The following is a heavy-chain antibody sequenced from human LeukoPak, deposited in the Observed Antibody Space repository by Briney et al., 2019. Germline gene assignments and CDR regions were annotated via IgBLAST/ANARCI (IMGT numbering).Heavy chain of an antibody. CDR2: INHSGST. Sequence: SETLSLTCAVYGGSFSGYYWSWIRQPPGKGLECIGEINHSGSTNYNPSLKSRVTISVDTSKNQFSLKLSSVTAADTAVYYCARGGYYGSGSYYKIWGQGTLVTVSS. CDR3: ARGGYYGSGSYYKI. CDR1: GGSFSGYY. V-gene: IGHV4-34*01. J-gene: IGHJ4*02. D-gene: IGHD3-10*01.